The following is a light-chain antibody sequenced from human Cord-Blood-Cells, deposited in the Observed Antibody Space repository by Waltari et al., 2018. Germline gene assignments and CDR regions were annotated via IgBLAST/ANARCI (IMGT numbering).Light chain of an antibody. V-gene: IGLV2-23*01. Sequence: QSALTQPASVSGSPGQSITISCTGTSSDVGSYNLVSWYQQHPGKAPKLMIYEGSKRPSGVSNRFAGSKSGNTAYLTISGLQAEDEADYYCCSYAGSSTYVCGTGTKVTVL. CDR2: EGS. J-gene: IGLJ1*01. CDR1: SSDVGSYNL. CDR3: CSYAGSSTYV.